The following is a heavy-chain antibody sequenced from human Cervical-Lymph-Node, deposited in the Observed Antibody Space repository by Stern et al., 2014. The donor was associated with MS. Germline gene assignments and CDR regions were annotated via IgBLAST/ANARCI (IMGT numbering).Heavy chain of an antibody. D-gene: IGHD3-16*02. V-gene: IGHV4-59*01. CDR1: GGSISRYY. CDR2: IYYSGGS. Sequence: QVQLQESGPGLVKPSETLSLTCTVSGGSISRYYWSWIRPPPGKGLEWIGEIYYSGGSKYNPTLKSRRTISRDTSKHQFSLKLSSVTAADTAVYYCARGQFYLVDYWGQGTLVTVSS. CDR3: ARGQFYLVDY. J-gene: IGHJ4*02.